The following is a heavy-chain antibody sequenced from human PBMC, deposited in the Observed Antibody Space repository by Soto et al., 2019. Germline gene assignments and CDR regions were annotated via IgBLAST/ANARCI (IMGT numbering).Heavy chain of an antibody. CDR2: ISSSSSYI. J-gene: IGHJ4*02. CDR3: ARDPRARLGELSLQSDY. D-gene: IGHD3-16*02. V-gene: IGHV3-21*01. Sequence: GGSLRLSCAASGFTFSSYSMNWVRQAPGKGLEWVSSISSSSSYIYYADSVKGRFTISRDNAKNSLYLQMNSLRAEDTAVYYCARDPRARLGELSLQSDYWGQGTLVTVSS. CDR1: GFTFSSYS.